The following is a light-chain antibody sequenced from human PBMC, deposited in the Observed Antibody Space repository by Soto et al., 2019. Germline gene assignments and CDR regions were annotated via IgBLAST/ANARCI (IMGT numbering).Light chain of an antibody. CDR1: QSIDTW. CDR2: KAS. J-gene: IGKJ1*01. CDR3: QQYNSYRA. V-gene: IGKV1-5*03. Sequence: DIQMTQSPSILSASVGDRVTITFRASQSIDTWLAWHQQKPGKAPKFLISKASNLESGVPSRFSGSGSGTEFTLTISSLQPDDFATYYCQQYNSYRAFGPGTKVDIK.